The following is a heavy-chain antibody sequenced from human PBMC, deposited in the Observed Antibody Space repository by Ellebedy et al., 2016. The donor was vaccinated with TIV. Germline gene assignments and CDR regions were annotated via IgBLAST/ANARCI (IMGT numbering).Heavy chain of an antibody. CDR3: AVQGYDY. V-gene: IGHV3-30*04. J-gene: IGHJ4*02. CDR1: GFTFTNYA. CDR2: MSYDGSNQ. Sequence: PGGSLRLSCAASGFTFTNYAMHWVRQAPGKGLEWVAIMSYDGSNQYYAGSVRGRFTISRDNSKNTLFLQMTSLRIEDTAMYYCAVQGYDYWGQGTLVTVSS. D-gene: IGHD5-12*01.